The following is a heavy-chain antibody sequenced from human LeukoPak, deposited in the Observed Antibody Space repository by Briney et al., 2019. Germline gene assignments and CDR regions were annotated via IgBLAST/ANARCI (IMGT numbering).Heavy chain of an antibody. D-gene: IGHD2-2*01. CDR3: AKDPPVVPAATEDY. CDR2: ISGSGGST. CDR1: GFTFSSYA. V-gene: IGHV3-23*01. J-gene: IGHJ4*02. Sequence: GGSLRLSCAASGFTFSSYAMSWVRQAPGKGLEWVSAISGSGGSTYYADSVKGRFTISRDNSKNTLYLQMNSLGAEDTAVYYCAKDPPVVPAATEDYWGQGTPVTVSS.